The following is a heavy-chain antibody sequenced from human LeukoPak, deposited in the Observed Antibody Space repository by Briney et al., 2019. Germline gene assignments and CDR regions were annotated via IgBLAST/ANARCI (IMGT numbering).Heavy chain of an antibody. Sequence: GGSLRLSYAASGFTFSSYAMSWVRQTPGKGLEWVSAISGSGGSTYYADSVKGRFTISRDNSKNTLYLQMNSLRVEDTAVYYCAKDPGYQVVYCFDYWGQGTLVTVSS. CDR1: GFTFSSYA. V-gene: IGHV3-23*01. CDR3: AKDPGYQVVYCFDY. D-gene: IGHD2-2*01. J-gene: IGHJ4*02. CDR2: ISGSGGST.